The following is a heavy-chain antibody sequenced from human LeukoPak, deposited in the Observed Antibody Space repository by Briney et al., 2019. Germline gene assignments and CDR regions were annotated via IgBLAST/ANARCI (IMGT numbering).Heavy chain of an antibody. CDR3: ARGDCSSTSCYTGYYYYGMDV. J-gene: IGHJ6*02. Sequence: HPGGSLRLSCAASGFTFSRSWMRWVRQAPGKGLVWVSDTNPDGSGTRYADSVKGRFTISRDNTKNTLYLQMNSLRAEDTAVYYCARGDCSSTSCYTGYYYYGMDVWGQGTTVTVSS. D-gene: IGHD2-2*02. CDR2: TNPDGSGT. V-gene: IGHV3-74*01. CDR1: GFTFSRSW.